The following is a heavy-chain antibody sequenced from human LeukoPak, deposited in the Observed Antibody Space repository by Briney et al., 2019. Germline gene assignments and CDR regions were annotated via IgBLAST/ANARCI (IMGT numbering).Heavy chain of an antibody. CDR3: AKGAHSRDGYNYHFDY. CDR1: GFTFSSYA. V-gene: IGHV3-23*01. Sequence: GGSLRLSCAASGFTFSSYAMSWVRQAPGKGLEWVSSISASGGSTYYADSVKGRFTISRDNSKNTLYLQMNSLRAEDTAVYYCAKGAHSRDGYNYHFDYWGQGTLVTVSS. CDR2: ISASGGST. D-gene: IGHD5-24*01. J-gene: IGHJ4*02.